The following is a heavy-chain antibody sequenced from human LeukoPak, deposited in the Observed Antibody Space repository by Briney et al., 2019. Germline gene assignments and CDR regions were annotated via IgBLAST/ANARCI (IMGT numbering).Heavy chain of an antibody. CDR2: IYYSGST. Sequence: SETLSLTCTVSGGSISSSSYFWGWIRQPPGKGLEWIGSIYYSGSTYCNPSLKSRVTISVDTSKNQFSLKLSSVTAADTAVYYCARLRPSYTYSYADFWGQGTLVTVSS. V-gene: IGHV4-39*07. D-gene: IGHD5-18*01. J-gene: IGHJ4*02. CDR1: GGSISSSSYF. CDR3: ARLRPSYTYSYADF.